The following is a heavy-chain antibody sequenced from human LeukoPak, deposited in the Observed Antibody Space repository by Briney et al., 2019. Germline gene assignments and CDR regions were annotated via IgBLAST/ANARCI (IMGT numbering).Heavy chain of an antibody. CDR1: GFTFSSYA. CDR3: AKTHLHYYGSDYYFDY. J-gene: IGHJ4*02. Sequence: GGSLRLSCAASGFTFSSYAMHWVRQAPGKGLEWVAVISYDVSNKYYADSVKGRFTISRDNSKNTLYLQMNSLRAEDTAVYYCAKTHLHYYGSDYYFDYWGQGTLVTVSS. CDR2: ISYDVSNK. V-gene: IGHV3-30*04. D-gene: IGHD3-10*01.